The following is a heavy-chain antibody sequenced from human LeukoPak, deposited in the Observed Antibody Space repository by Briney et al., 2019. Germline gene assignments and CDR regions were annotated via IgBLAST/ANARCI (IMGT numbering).Heavy chain of an antibody. V-gene: IGHV1-2*02. Sequence: GASVKVSCKASGYTFTGYYMHWVRQAPGQGLEWMGWINPNSGGTNYAQKFQGRVTMTRDTSISTAYMELSRLRSDDTAVYYCARREPGAAAGTDYWGQGTLVTVSS. CDR1: GYTFTGYY. D-gene: IGHD6-13*01. CDR2: INPNSGGT. CDR3: ARREPGAAAGTDY. J-gene: IGHJ4*02.